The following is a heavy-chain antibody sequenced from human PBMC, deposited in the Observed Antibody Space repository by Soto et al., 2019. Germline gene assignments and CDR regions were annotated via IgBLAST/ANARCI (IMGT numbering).Heavy chain of an antibody. Sequence: GGFLRLSCAASGFTFSNYAMGWVRQAPGKGLEWVSGISTSGGSTYYADSVKGRFTISRDNSKNTLYLQMNSLRAEDTAVYYCAKKAYSGSYHNYFDYWGQGTLVTVSS. CDR3: AKKAYSGSYHNYFDY. CDR2: ISTSGGST. J-gene: IGHJ4*02. CDR1: GFTFSNYA. V-gene: IGHV3-23*01. D-gene: IGHD1-26*01.